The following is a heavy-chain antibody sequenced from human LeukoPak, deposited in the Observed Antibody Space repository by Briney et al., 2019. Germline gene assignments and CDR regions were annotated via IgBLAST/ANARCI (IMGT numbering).Heavy chain of an antibody. CDR3: VRGIDTTGYFNY. V-gene: IGHV7-4-1*02. Sequence: GASVTVSCTASGYIFSTYPINWVRQAPGQGLEWMGWINTNTGSPMYAQGLTGRFVFSLDTSVSTAFLQINSLKAEDTALYYCVRGIDTTGYFNYWGQGTLVTVSS. CDR1: GYIFSTYP. D-gene: IGHD3-22*01. CDR2: INTNTGSP. J-gene: IGHJ4*02.